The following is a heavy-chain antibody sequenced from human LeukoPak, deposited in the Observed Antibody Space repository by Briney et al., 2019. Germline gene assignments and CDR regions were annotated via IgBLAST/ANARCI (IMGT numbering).Heavy chain of an antibody. CDR3: ASTTIFGVVTDDNWFDP. D-gene: IGHD3-3*01. V-gene: IGHV4-30-4*08. CDR1: GGSISSSDYY. Sequence: SETLSLTCTVSGGSISSSDYYWSWIRQPPGKGLEWIGYIYYSGSTYYNPSLKSRVTISVDTSKNQFSLKLSSVTAADTAVYYCASTTIFGVVTDDNWFDPWGQGTLVTVSS. J-gene: IGHJ5*02. CDR2: IYYSGST.